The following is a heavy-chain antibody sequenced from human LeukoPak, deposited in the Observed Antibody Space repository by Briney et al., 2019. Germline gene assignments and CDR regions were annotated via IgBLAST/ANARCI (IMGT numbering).Heavy chain of an antibody. CDR2: ISSGSSTT. D-gene: IGHD1-26*01. CDR3: ARDRGGSYYRNWFDP. Sequence: GGSLRLSCAASGFTFSSYSMNWVRQAPGKGLEWVSYISSGSSTTYYADSVKGRFTISRDNAKNTLYLQMNSLRAEDTAVYYCARDRGGSYYRNWFDPWGQGTLVTVSS. V-gene: IGHV3-48*04. J-gene: IGHJ5*02. CDR1: GFTFSSYS.